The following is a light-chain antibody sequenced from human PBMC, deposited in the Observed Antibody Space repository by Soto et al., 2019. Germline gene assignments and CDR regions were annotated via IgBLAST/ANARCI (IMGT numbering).Light chain of an antibody. CDR2: NND. J-gene: IGLJ2*01. CDR1: SSNIGAGHH. V-gene: IGLV1-40*01. Sequence: QPVLTQPPSVSGAPGQRVTVSCTGSSSNIGAGHHVHWYQQLPGTAPKLLIYNNDNRPSGVPDRFSGSKSGTSASLAISGLQAEDEAEYYCQSYDTSRSDVLCGGGTKLTVL. CDR3: QSYDTSRSDVL.